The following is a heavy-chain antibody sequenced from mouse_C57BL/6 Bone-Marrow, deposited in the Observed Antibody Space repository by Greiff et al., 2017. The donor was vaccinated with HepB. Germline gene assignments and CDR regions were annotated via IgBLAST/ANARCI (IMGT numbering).Heavy chain of an antibody. CDR2: IYPRSGNP. J-gene: IGHJ3*01. CDR1: GNTFTSYG. CDR3: ARSPPSY. Sequence: VQLQQSGAELARPGASVKLSRQASGNTFTSYGISWVKQRTGQGLEWIGEIYPRSGNPYYNEKFMGKATLTAYKPSSTAYMELRDLTSEDSAVYFCARSPPSYWGQGTLVTVSA. V-gene: IGHV1-81*01.